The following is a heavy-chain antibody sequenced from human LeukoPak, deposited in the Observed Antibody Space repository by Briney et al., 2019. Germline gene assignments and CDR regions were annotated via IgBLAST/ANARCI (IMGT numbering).Heavy chain of an antibody. CDR2: IDPDGGHE. CDR1: GFSFSSSH. Sequence: GGSLRLSCAASGFSFSSSHISWVRQAPEKGLEWVAHIDPDGGHESFVDSVKGRFTISRDNAKNTLYLQMNTLRAEDTAMYFCARWRSLQSEFDLWGQGTLVTVSS. J-gene: IGHJ4*02. V-gene: IGHV3-7*03. CDR3: ARWRSLQSEFDL. D-gene: IGHD3-3*01.